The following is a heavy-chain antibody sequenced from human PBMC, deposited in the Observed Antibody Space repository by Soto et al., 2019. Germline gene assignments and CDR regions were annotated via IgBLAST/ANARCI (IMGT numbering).Heavy chain of an antibody. D-gene: IGHD6-19*01. J-gene: IGHJ6*02. CDR2: ISGSGGST. V-gene: IGHV3-23*01. CDR3: AKDLESSGWYALYYYGMDV. Sequence: HPGGSLRLSCAASGFTFSSYAMSWVRQAPGKGLEWVSAISGSGGSTYYADSVKGRFTISRDNSKNTLYLQMNSLRAEDTAVYYCAKDLESSGWYALYYYGMDVWGQGTTVTVSS. CDR1: GFTFSSYA.